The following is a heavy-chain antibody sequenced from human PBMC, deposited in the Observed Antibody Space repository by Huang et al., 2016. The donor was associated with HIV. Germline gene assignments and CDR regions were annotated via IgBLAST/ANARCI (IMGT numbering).Heavy chain of an antibody. J-gene: IGHJ4*02. CDR2: ISYDGSEK. CDR3: VKDQGHTFMVRYHFDF. D-gene: IGHD3-10*01. CDR1: GFTFSTYG. V-gene: IGHV3-30*18. Sequence: QVQLVESGGGVVQPGRSLRLSCAASGFTFSTYGMHWVSQAPGKGLEWVTVISYDGSEKYYADSVKGRFTSSRDNSNNTLYLQMNSLRADDTAVYYCVKDQGHTFMVRYHFDFWGQGTLVTVSS.